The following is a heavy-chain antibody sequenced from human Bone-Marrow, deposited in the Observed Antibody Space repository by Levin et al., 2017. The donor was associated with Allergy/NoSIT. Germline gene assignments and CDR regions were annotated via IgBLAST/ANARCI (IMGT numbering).Heavy chain of an antibody. Sequence: PGGSLRLSCAASGFTFSSYGMHWVRQAPGKGLEWVAVIWYDGSNKYYADSVKGRFTISRDNSKNTLYLQMNSLRAEDTAVYYCARDGRIVGDTGFDYWGQGTLVTVSS. CDR2: IWYDGSNK. CDR3: ARDGRIVGDTGFDY. J-gene: IGHJ4*02. CDR1: GFTFSSYG. V-gene: IGHV3-33*01. D-gene: IGHD1-26*01.